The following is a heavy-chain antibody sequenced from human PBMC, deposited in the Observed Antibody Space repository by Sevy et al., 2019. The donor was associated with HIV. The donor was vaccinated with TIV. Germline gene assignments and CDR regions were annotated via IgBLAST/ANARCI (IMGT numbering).Heavy chain of an antibody. Sequence: GGSLRLSCAASRFTFSTYSMNWVRQAPGKGLEWVSSISSSSTYIYYSDSVKGRLTISRDNAKNSLYLQMNSLRAEDTAVYYCARDLCTGGVCPRWGYYYYGMDVWGQGTTVTVSS. CDR1: RFTFSTYS. CDR2: ISSSSTYI. V-gene: IGHV3-21*01. J-gene: IGHJ6*02. D-gene: IGHD2-8*02. CDR3: ARDLCTGGVCPRWGYYYYGMDV.